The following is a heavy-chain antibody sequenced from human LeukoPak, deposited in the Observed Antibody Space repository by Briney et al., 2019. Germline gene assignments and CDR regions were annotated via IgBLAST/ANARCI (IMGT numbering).Heavy chain of an antibody. V-gene: IGHV3-48*01. CDR1: GFSFSDYG. D-gene: IGHD4-17*01. Sequence: GGSLRLSCAASGFSFSDYGMNWVRRAPGKGLEWLSHINSNGAVISYADSVKGRFTISIDTAKSSLYLQMNSLKIEDTAIYFCARDPDGDYDFDYWGQGTLVTVSS. J-gene: IGHJ4*02. CDR2: INSNGAVI. CDR3: ARDPDGDYDFDY.